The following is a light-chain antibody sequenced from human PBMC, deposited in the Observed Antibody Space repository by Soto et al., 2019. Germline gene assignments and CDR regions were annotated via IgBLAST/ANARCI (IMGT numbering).Light chain of an antibody. J-gene: IGLJ2*01. CDR1: SSNIGSNT. CDR3: ASWDDSLNGVV. V-gene: IGLV1-44*01. Sequence: QSVLTQPPSASGTPGQRVTISCSGSSSNIGSNTVNWYQQLPGTAPKLLIYSNNLRPSGVPDRFSGSKSGTSASPAISGLQSEDEADYHCASWDDSLNGVVFGGGTKLTVL. CDR2: SNN.